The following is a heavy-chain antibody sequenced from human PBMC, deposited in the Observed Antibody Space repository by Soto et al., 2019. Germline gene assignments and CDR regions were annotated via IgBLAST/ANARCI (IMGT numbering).Heavy chain of an antibody. D-gene: IGHD3-22*01. CDR3: ARVGLLNYYDSSGYFQSYYFDY. Sequence: ASVKVSCKASGYTFTSYGISWVRQAPGQGLEWMGWISAYNGNTNYAQKLQGRVTMTTDTSTSTAYMELRSLRSDDTAVYYCARVGLLNYYDSSGYFQSYYFDYWGQGTLVTVSS. CDR1: GYTFTSYG. V-gene: IGHV1-18*01. CDR2: ISAYNGNT. J-gene: IGHJ4*02.